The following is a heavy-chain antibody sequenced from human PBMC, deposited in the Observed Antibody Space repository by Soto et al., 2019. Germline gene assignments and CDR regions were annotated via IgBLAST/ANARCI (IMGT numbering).Heavy chain of an antibody. Sequence: PGGSLRLSCEVSGFTFSNYWMSWVRQAPGKGLEWVANLNQDGSSIHYVDSVKGRFTISRDNAKNSLFLQMDSLTAEDTAVYYCERDNDRKFDYWGQGTRVTVSS. J-gene: IGHJ4*02. CDR1: GFTFSNYW. D-gene: IGHD2-8*01. CDR2: LNQDGSSI. CDR3: ERDNDRKFDY. V-gene: IGHV3-7*03.